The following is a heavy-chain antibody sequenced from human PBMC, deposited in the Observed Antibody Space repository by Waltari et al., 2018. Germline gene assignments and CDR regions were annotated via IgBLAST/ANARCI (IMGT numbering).Heavy chain of an antibody. CDR1: GGSISSYS. CDR3: ARDATYCSSTSCYTEWFDP. J-gene: IGHJ5*02. CDR2: IYTSGST. Sequence: QVQLQESGPGLVKPSETLSLTCTVSGGSISSYSWSWIRQPAGKGLEWIGRIYTSGSTNYNPSLKSRVTMSVDTSKNQFSLKLSSVTAADTAVYYCARDATYCSSTSCYTEWFDPWGQGTLVTVSS. V-gene: IGHV4-4*07. D-gene: IGHD2-2*02.